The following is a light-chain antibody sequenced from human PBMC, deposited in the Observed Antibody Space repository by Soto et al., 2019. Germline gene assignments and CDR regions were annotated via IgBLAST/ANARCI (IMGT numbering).Light chain of an antibody. CDR1: QDIAIY. CDR2: AAS. J-gene: IGKJ5*01. Sequence: IQLTQSPSSLSASGGDRVTITCRASQDIAIYLAWYQQKPGEAPKLLIYAASTLYGGVPSRFSCGGSGTDLALTITSLKDEDFATYYCQQCYSTPITSGQRTRLESK. V-gene: IGKV1-9*01. CDR3: QQCYSTPIT.